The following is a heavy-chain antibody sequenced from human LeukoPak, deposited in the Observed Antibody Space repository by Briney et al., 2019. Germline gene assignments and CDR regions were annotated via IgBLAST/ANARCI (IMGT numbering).Heavy chain of an antibody. CDR2: IWYDGSNQ. D-gene: IGHD1-26*01. CDR3: ATDRNSGKYYDY. CDR1: GFTFSSYA. V-gene: IGHV3-33*08. J-gene: IGHJ4*02. Sequence: GRSLRLSCAASGFTFSSYAMHWVRQAPGKGLEWVAVIWYDGSNQYYVDSVKGRFTVSRDNAKNTLYLQMDSLRAEDTAVYYCATDRNSGKYYDYWGQGTLVTVSS.